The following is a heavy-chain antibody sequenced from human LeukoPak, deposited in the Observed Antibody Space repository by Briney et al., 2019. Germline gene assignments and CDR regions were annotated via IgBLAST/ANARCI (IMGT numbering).Heavy chain of an antibody. Sequence: ASVKVSCKASGYTFTDYYMHWVRQAPGQGLEWMGWINPNSGGTNYAQKFQGRVTMTRDTSIRTAYMELSRLTSDDTAVYYCARDVTYSDILTGYFDNWGQGALVTVSS. V-gene: IGHV1-2*02. CDR3: ARDVTYSDILTGYFDN. CDR2: INPNSGGT. D-gene: IGHD3-9*01. CDR1: GYTFTDYY. J-gene: IGHJ4*02.